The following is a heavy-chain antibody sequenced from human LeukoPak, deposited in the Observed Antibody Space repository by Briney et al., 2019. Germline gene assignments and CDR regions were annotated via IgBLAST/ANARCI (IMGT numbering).Heavy chain of an antibody. CDR2: INHSGST. Sequence: KPSETLSLTCAVYGGSFSGYYWSWIRQPPGKGLEWIGEINHSGSTNYNPSLKSRVTISVDTSKNQFSLKLSSVTAADTAVYYCARGRHYYDSSGLSPWGQGTLVTVSS. D-gene: IGHD3-22*01. J-gene: IGHJ5*02. CDR3: ARGRHYYDSSGLSP. CDR1: GGSFSGYY. V-gene: IGHV4-34*01.